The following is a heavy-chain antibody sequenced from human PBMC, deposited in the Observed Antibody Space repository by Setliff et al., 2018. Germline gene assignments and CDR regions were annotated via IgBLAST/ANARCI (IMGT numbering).Heavy chain of an antibody. Sequence: SETLSLTCTVSGGSISSGSYYWSWIRQPAGKGLEWIGHIYSSGSTNYNPSLESRGTISVDTSKNQFSLRLNSATAADTAAYYCARLRGAFDYWGQGTLVTVSS. D-gene: IGHD3-16*01. CDR1: GGSISSGSYY. V-gene: IGHV4-61*10. J-gene: IGHJ4*02. CDR2: IYSSGST. CDR3: ARLRGAFDY.